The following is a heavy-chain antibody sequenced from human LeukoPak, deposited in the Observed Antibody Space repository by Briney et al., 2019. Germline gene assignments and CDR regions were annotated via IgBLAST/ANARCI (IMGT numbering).Heavy chain of an antibody. Sequence: GASVKVSCKASGYTFTSYYMHWVRQAPGQGLEWMGIINPSGGSTSYAQKFQGRVTMTRDTSTSTVYTELSSLRSEDTAVYYCAREDWSGYLRSAHYYYGMDVWGQGTTVTVSS. CDR3: AREDWSGYLRSAHYYYGMDV. D-gene: IGHD3-3*01. J-gene: IGHJ6*02. CDR1: GYTFTSYY. V-gene: IGHV1-46*01. CDR2: INPSGGST.